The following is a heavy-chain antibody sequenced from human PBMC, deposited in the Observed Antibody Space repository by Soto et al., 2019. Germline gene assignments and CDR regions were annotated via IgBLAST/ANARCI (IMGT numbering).Heavy chain of an antibody. CDR3: ARPTVYYFGY. V-gene: IGHV1-46*03. Sequence: QVQLVQSGAEVKKPGASVKVSCKTSGFTFSNYYIHWVRQAPGQGLEWMGIINPGSGTTNYAQKFLGRITVTWDTSTSTVYMQLSSLTSGDTAVYYCARPTVYYFGYWGQGTLITVSS. CDR2: INPGSGTT. CDR1: GFTFSNYY. J-gene: IGHJ4*02. D-gene: IGHD4-17*01.